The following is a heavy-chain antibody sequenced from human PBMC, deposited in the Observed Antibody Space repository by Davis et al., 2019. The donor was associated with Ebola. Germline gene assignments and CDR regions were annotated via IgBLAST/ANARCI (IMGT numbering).Heavy chain of an antibody. CDR1: GGSVSSGSYY. V-gene: IGHV4-30-2*01. CDR3: ARGPATYSHFSP. CDR2: IYHSGST. Sequence: LRLSCTVSGGSVSSGSYYWSWIRQPPGKGLEWIGYIYHSGSTYYNPSLKSRVTISVDTSKNQFSLKLSSVTAADTAVYYCARGPATYSHFSPWGQGTLVTVSS. J-gene: IGHJ5*02. D-gene: IGHD3-3*02.